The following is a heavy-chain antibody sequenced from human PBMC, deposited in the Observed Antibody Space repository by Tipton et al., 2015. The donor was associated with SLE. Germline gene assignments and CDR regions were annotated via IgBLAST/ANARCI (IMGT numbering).Heavy chain of an antibody. J-gene: IGHJ2*01. CDR2: IYYSGST. V-gene: IGHV4-59*01. CDR3: ARDLFGKDFDL. Sequence: TLSLTCTVSGGSISSYYWSWIRPPPGKGLEWIGYIYYSGSTNYNPSLKSRVTISVDTSKNQFSLKLSSVTAADTAVYYCARDLFGKDFDLWGRGTLVTVSS. D-gene: IGHD3-3*01. CDR1: GGSISSYY.